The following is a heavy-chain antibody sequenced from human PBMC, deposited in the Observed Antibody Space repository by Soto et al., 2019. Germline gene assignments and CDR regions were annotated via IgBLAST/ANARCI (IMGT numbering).Heavy chain of an antibody. CDR3: ARGGADYYYDSTGYYQLDS. J-gene: IGHJ4*02. Sequence: GESLKISCQGSGYSFTTYWIVWVRQMPGKGLECMGVIYPDDSDTIYSPSFQGQVTISADKSISTAYLQWSRLKASDTAMYYCARGGADYYYDSTGYYQLDSWGQGTLVTVSS. CDR2: IYPDDSDT. CDR1: GYSFTTYW. V-gene: IGHV5-51*01. D-gene: IGHD3-22*01.